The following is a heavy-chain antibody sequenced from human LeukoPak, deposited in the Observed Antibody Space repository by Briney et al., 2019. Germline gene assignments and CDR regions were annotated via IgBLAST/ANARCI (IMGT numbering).Heavy chain of an antibody. Sequence: GASVKVSCKASGYTFTSYGISWVRQAPGQGLEWMGWISAYNGNTNYAQKLQGRVTMTRDTSISTAYMELSRLRFDDTAVYYCASGSSYDSSGRGFDYWGQGTLVTVSS. CDR1: GYTFTSYG. V-gene: IGHV1-18*01. J-gene: IGHJ4*02. CDR3: ASGSSYDSSGRGFDY. CDR2: ISAYNGNT. D-gene: IGHD3-22*01.